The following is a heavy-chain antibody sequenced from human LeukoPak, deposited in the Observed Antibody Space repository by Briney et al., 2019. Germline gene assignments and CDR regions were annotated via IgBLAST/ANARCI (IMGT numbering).Heavy chain of an antibody. CDR3: ARIEQFGEPYEYWYFDL. D-gene: IGHD3-10*01. CDR1: GFTFSSYG. J-gene: IGHJ2*01. V-gene: IGHV3-30*02. CDR2: IRYDGSNK. Sequence: PGGSLRLSCAASGFTFSSYGMHWVRQAPGKGLEWVAFIRYDGSNKYYADSVKGRFTISRDNSKNTLYLQMNSLRAEDTAVYYCARIEQFGEPYEYWYFDLWGRGTLVTVSS.